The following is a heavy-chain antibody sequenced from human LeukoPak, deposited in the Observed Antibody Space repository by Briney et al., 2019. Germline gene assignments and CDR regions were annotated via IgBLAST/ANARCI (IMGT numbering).Heavy chain of an antibody. CDR3: AREYGSGSYYNVGGIYFDY. V-gene: IGHV1-69*05. Sequence: SVKVSCKASGGTFSSYAISWVRQAPGQGLEWMGRIIPIFGTANYAQKFQGRVTITTDESTSTAYMELSSLRSEDTAVYYCAREYGSGSYYNVGGIYFDYWGQGTLVTVSS. D-gene: IGHD3-10*01. J-gene: IGHJ4*02. CDR2: IIPIFGTA. CDR1: GGTFSSYA.